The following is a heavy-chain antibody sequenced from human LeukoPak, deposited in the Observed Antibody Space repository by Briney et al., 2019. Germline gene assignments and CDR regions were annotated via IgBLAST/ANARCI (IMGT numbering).Heavy chain of an antibody. Sequence: GGSLRLSCAVSGFIFRRYSMNRGRRAPGEGVEWGLYISSSSATVYYADSVKGRFTISKDNAKKSLYLQKSSLRAEDTAVDYCARDADILTGYYNVGTEYWRQGTLVTVSS. CDR3: ARDADILTGYYNVGTEY. CDR2: ISSSSATV. CDR1: GFIFRRYS. D-gene: IGHD3-9*01. V-gene: IGHV3-48*04. J-gene: IGHJ4*02.